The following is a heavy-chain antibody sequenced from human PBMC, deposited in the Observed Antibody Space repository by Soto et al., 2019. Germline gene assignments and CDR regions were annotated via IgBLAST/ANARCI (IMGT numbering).Heavy chain of an antibody. CDR2: IDPSDSYT. CDR3: ARLVGYYDILTGYYFDY. V-gene: IGHV5-10-1*01. D-gene: IGHD3-9*01. Sequence: GESLKISCKGSGYSFTSYWISWVRQMPGKGLEWMGRIDPSDSYTDYSPSFQGHVTISADKSISTAYLQWSSLKASDTAMYYCARLVGYYDILTGYYFDYWGQGTLVTVSS. CDR1: GYSFTSYW. J-gene: IGHJ4*02.